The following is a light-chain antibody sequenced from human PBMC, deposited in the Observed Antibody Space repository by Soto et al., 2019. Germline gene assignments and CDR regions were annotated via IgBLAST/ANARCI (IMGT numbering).Light chain of an antibody. CDR2: AAS. CDR3: QQSYSTPALT. Sequence: DIHMSQSPSPRYPSVVDKVNISCXXSQSISSYLNWYQQKPGKAPKLLIYAASSLQSGVPSRFSGSGSGTDFTLTISSLQPEDFATYYCQQSYSTPALTFGGGTKVDI. CDR1: QSISSY. J-gene: IGKJ4*01. V-gene: IGKV1-39*01.